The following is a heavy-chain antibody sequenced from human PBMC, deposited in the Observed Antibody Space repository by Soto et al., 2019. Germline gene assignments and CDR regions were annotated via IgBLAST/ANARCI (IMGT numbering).Heavy chain of an antibody. Sequence: ASVKVSCKASGYAFTSYDIYWVAQATVQGLEWMGWMNPNSGNTGYAQKFQGRVTMTRNTSISTAYMELSSLRSEDTAVYYCARGGERYGSRWYYYYYGMDLWGKGTKVTVSS. CDR3: ARGGERYGSRWYYYYYGMDL. J-gene: IGHJ6*01. CDR1: GYAFTSYD. V-gene: IGHV1-8*01. D-gene: IGHD6-13*01. CDR2: MNPNSGNT.